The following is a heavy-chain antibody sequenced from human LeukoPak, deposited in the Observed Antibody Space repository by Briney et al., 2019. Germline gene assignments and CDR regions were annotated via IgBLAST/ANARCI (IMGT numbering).Heavy chain of an antibody. CDR3: ARGSYYYDPLDS. V-gene: IGHV3-74*01. J-gene: IGHJ4*02. CDR1: GFTFDTYW. CDR2: INPDGSTT. D-gene: IGHD3-22*01. Sequence: PGGSLRLSCAASGFTFDTYWMHWVRQGPGEGLVWVSRINPDGSTTIYADSVKGRFTISRDNPKNTLYLQMSYLNAEDTALYYCARGSYYYDPLDSWGQGTLVTVSS.